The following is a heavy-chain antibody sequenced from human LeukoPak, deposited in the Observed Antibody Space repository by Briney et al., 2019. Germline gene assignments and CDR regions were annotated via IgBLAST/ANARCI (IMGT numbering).Heavy chain of an antibody. CDR1: GFTFSSYG. CDR2: IWYDGSNK. Sequence: PGRSLRLSCAASGFTFSSYGMHWVRQAPGKGLEWVAVIWYDGSNKYYADSVKGRFTISRDNSKNTLYLQMNSLRAEDTAVYYCAKGGGDDTYFDYWGQGTLVTVSS. V-gene: IGHV3-33*06. CDR3: AKGGGDDTYFDY. D-gene: IGHD2-21*02. J-gene: IGHJ4*02.